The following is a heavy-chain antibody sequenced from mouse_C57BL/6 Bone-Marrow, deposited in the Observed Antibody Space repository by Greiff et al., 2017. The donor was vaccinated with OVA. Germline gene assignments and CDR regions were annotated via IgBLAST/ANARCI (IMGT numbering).Heavy chain of an antibody. CDR2: ISNGGSST. V-gene: IGHV5-12*01. CDR1: GFTFSDYY. J-gene: IGHJ4*01. Sequence: EVNLVESGGGLVQPGGSLKLSCAASGFTFSDYYMYWVRQTPEKRLEWVAYISNGGSSTYYPDTVKGRFTISRENAKNTLYLQMSRLKSEDTAMYYCARHGSIYYAMDYWGQGTSVTVSS. D-gene: IGHD2-10*02. CDR3: ARHGSIYYAMDY.